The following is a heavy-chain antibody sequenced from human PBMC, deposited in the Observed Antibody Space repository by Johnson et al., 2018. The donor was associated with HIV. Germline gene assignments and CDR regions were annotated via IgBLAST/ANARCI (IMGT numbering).Heavy chain of an antibody. J-gene: IGHJ3*01. CDR3: AKDRIRSTAPDTFDV. D-gene: IGHD5-18*01. CDR1: GFTFSSYA. CDR2: ISGSGDSA. Sequence: VQLVESGGGLVQPGGSLRLSCAASGFTFSSYAMSWVRQAPGTGLEWVSAISGSGDSAYYADSVKGRFTISRDNSKNTLYLQMDSLRAVDTAVFYCAKDRIRSTAPDTFDVWGQGTMVTVSS. V-gene: IGHV3-23*04.